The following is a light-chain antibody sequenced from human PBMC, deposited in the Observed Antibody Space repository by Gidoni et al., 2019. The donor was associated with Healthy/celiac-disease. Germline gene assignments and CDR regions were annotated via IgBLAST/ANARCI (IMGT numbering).Light chain of an antibody. CDR1: QSISSY. Sequence: GDRVTITCRASQSISSYLNWYQQKPGKAPKLLIYAASSLQSGVPSRFSGSGSGTDFPLTIISLQPEDFATYYCQQSYSTPLTFGGGTKVEIK. CDR2: AAS. V-gene: IGKV1-39*01. CDR3: QQSYSTPLT. J-gene: IGKJ4*01.